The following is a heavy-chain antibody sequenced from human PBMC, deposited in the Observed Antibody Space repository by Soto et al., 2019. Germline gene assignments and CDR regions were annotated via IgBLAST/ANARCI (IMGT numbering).Heavy chain of an antibody. D-gene: IGHD3-10*01. CDR1: GGTFSSYA. CDR3: ARDPRGFGNWFDP. J-gene: IGHJ5*02. CDR2: IIPIFGTA. Sequence: QVQLVQSGAEVKKPGSSVKVSCKASGGTFSSYAISWVRQAPGQGLEWMGGIIPIFGTANYAQKFQGRVTXXXXXXXXXXXMXXXXXXSXDTAVYYCARDPRGFGNWFDPWGQGTLVTVSS. V-gene: IGHV1-69*05.